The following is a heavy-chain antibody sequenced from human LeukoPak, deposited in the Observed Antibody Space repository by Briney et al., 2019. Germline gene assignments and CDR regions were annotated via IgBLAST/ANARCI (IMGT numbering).Heavy chain of an antibody. CDR3: ARTLRIAVAGTDAFDI. D-gene: IGHD6-19*01. CDR2: IYSGGST. V-gene: IGHV3-53*05. J-gene: IGHJ3*02. Sequence: GGSLRLSCTASEFTVSSDYMSWVRQAPGKGLEWVSVIYSGGSTYYADSVKGRFTISRDNSRNTLYLQMNSLRAEDTAVYYCARTLRIAVAGTDAFDIWGQGTMVTVSS. CDR1: EFTVSSDY.